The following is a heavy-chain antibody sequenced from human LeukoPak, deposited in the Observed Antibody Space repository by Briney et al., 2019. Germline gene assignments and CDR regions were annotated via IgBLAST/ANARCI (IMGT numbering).Heavy chain of an antibody. Sequence: ASVKVSCKASGYTFTSYGLSGVRQAPGQGLEWMGWISAYNGNTNYAQKLQGRVTMTTDTSTSTAYMELRSLRSDDTAVYYCARDGAVAGIGYYYGMDVWGKGTTVTVSS. CDR2: ISAYNGNT. V-gene: IGHV1-18*04. CDR3: ARDGAVAGIGYYYGMDV. D-gene: IGHD6-19*01. J-gene: IGHJ6*04. CDR1: GYTFTSYG.